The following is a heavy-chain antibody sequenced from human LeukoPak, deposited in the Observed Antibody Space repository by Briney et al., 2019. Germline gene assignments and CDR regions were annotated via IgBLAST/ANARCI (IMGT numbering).Heavy chain of an antibody. CDR2: IYTSGST. CDR1: GGSISRYY. CDR3: ARGPREKLWTRMFDY. Sequence: PSETLSLTRTVSGGSISRYYWSWIRQPAGTGLEGIGRIYTSGSTNYNPSLQSPITISVDTSKNQFSLKLSSVTAADTAVYYCARGPREKLWTRMFDYWGQGTLVTVSS. J-gene: IGHJ4*02. D-gene: IGHD3-10*01. V-gene: IGHV4-4*07.